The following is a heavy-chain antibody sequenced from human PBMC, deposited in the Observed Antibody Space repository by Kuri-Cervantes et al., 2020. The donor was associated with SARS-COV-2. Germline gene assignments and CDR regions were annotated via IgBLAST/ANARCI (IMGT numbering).Heavy chain of an antibody. V-gene: IGHV3-74*01. CDR3: AKGSTVTTYADFDL. D-gene: IGHD4-17*01. Sequence: ETLSLTCAASGSTFSSYWMHWVRQAPGKGLVWVSRINSDGSSTSYADSVKGRFTISRDNSKNTLYLQMNSLRAEDTAVYYCAKGSTVTTYADFDLWGRGTLVTVSS. J-gene: IGHJ2*01. CDR2: INSDGSST. CDR1: GSTFSSYW.